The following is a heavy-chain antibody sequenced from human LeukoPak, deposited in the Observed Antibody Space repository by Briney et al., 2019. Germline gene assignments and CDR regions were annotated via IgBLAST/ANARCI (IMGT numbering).Heavy chain of an antibody. Sequence: GESLKISCKGSGYIFTSYWIAWVRQMPGKGLEWMGIIYPGDSDTRYSPFFQGQVTFSADKSISTAYLQWSSLKASDSAMYYCARRLGNGWTSDYWGQGTLVTVSS. CDR1: GYIFTSYW. D-gene: IGHD6-19*01. V-gene: IGHV5-51*01. CDR3: ARRLGNGWTSDY. J-gene: IGHJ4*02. CDR2: IYPGDSDT.